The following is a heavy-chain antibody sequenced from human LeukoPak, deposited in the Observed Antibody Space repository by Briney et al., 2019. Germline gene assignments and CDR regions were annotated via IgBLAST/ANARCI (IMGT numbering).Heavy chain of an antibody. CDR2: IYYSGST. J-gene: IGHJ5*02. Sequence: SETLSPTCTVSGGSISSYYWSWIRQPPGKGLEWIGYIYYSGSTNYNPSLKSRVTISVDTSKNQFSLKLSSVTAADTAVYYCARLRTNNWFDPWGQGTLVTVSS. CDR3: ARLRTNNWFDP. D-gene: IGHD2-2*01. V-gene: IGHV4-59*08. CDR1: GGSISSYY.